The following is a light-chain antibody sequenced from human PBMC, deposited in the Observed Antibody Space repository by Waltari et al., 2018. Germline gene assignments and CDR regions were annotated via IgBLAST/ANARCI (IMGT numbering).Light chain of an antibody. CDR2: GHS. Sequence: QSALTQEASVSGTVGQQLTLPCTADSYNVRKYPVAWYHPRAHGAPKTVLFGHSLPSGIPGRLSGSKSGTTASLTISGLQPEGEADYYCSTWDSTLSAVVFGGGTKVTVL. CDR3: STWDSTLSAVV. J-gene: IGLJ2*01. V-gene: IGLV1-44*01. CDR1: SYNVRKYP.